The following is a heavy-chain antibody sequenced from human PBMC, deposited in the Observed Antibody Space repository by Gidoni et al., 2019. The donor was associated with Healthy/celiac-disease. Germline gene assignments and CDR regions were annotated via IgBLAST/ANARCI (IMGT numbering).Heavy chain of an antibody. CDR1: GFTFSSYA. J-gene: IGHJ3*02. CDR2: ISSNGGST. D-gene: IGHD6-19*01. V-gene: IGHV3-64D*06. Sequence: EVQLVESGGGLVQPGGSLRPPCSASGFTFSSYAMHWVRQAPGKGLEYVSAISSNGGSTYYADSVKGRFTISRDNSKNTLYLQMSSLRAEDTAVYYCVKPAVYSSGAFDIWGQGTMVTVSS. CDR3: VKPAVYSSGAFDI.